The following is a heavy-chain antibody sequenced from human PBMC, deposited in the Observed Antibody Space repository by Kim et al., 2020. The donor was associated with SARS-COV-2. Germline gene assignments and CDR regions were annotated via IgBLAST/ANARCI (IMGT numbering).Heavy chain of an antibody. J-gene: IGHJ4*02. V-gene: IGHV4-39*01. Sequence: YNPSLKSRVTISVDTSKNQFSLKLSSVTAADTAVYYCARRKYSSSWFFDYWGQGTLVTVSS. D-gene: IGHD6-13*01. CDR3: ARRKYSSSWFFDY.